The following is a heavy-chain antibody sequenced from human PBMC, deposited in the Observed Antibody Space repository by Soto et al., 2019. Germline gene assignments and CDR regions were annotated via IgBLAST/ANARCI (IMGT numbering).Heavy chain of an antibody. CDR3: ARDQWKGTTHYFDY. J-gene: IGHJ4*02. CDR2: IYYSGST. CDR1: GGSVCSERVD. Sequence: PSGTLSLSCTVCGGSVCSERVDWRWIRQHPGKGLEWIGYIYYSGSTYYNPSLKSRVTISVDTSTNQFSLKLSSVTAADTAVYYCARDQWKGTTHYFDYCGQGTLVTVSS. V-gene: IGHV4-31*03. D-gene: IGHD4-17*01.